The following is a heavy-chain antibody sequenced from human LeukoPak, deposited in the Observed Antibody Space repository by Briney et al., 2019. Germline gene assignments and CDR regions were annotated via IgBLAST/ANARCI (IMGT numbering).Heavy chain of an antibody. V-gene: IGHV1-2*02. CDR1: GHTFTAYY. CDR3: ASYTTGYNWLRA. Sequence: ASVKVSCKASGHTFTAYYIHWVRQAAGKGLEWLGWIHPGSGDPNYAQKFQGRVTLTRDTSSSTAYMDLSGLRADDTALYYCASYTTGYNWLRAWGQGTQVTVSS. D-gene: IGHD1-1*01. J-gene: IGHJ5*02. CDR2: IHPGSGDP.